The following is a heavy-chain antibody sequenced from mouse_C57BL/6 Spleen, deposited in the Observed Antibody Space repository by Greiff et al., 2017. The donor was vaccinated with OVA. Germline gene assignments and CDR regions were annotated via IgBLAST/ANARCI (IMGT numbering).Heavy chain of an antibody. CDR2: IYPGSGST. J-gene: IGHJ4*01. D-gene: IGHD3-2*02. CDR3: ARVDSSGYYAMDY. CDR1: GYTFTSYW. Sequence: QVQLQQPGAELVKPGASVKMSCKASGYTFTSYWITWVKQRPGQGLEWIGDIYPGSGSTNYNEKFKSKATLTVDTSSSTAYMQLSSLTSDDSAVDYCARVDSSGYYAMDYWGQGTSVTVSS. V-gene: IGHV1-55*01.